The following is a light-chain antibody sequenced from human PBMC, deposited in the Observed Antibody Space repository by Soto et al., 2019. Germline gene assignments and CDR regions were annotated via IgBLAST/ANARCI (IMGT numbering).Light chain of an antibody. J-gene: IGKJ5*01. Sequence: DIQMTQSPSSVSASVGAAVTITCRASQDISSWLAWYQQKPGKAPNLLIYAASRLQSGVPSRFSGGGSGTDFTLTISRLQPEDFATYYCQQANSFPITLGQGTRLEIK. CDR1: QDISSW. V-gene: IGKV1-12*01. CDR2: AAS. CDR3: QQANSFPIT.